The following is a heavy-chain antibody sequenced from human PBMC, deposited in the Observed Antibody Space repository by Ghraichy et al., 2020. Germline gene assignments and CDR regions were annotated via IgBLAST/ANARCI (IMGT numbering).Heavy chain of an antibody. D-gene: IGHD5-24*01. J-gene: IGHJ2*01. V-gene: IGHV3-53*01. Sequence: GGSLRLSCAASGFTVSSNYMSWVRQAPGKGLEWVSVIYSGGSTYYADSVKGRFTISRDNSKNTLYLQMNSLRAEDTAVYYCARALGMATRRAYWYFDLWGRGTLVTVSS. CDR1: GFTVSSNY. CDR2: IYSGGST. CDR3: ARALGMATRRAYWYFDL.